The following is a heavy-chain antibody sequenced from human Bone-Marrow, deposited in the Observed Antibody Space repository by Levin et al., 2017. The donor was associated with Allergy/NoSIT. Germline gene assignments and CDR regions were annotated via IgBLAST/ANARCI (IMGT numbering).Heavy chain of an antibody. CDR3: ARGSADSSGVDY. D-gene: IGHD6-19*01. V-gene: IGHV3-7*01. J-gene: IGHJ4*02. CDR2: IKPHGDQR. Sequence: GGSLRLSCAASGFTFNTYWMSWVRQTPGKGLEWVANIKPHGDQRVYVDSVKGRFTISRDNAKNSLYLQMNSLRDEDTAVYYCARGSADSSGVDYWGQGTLVTVSS. CDR1: GFTFNTYW.